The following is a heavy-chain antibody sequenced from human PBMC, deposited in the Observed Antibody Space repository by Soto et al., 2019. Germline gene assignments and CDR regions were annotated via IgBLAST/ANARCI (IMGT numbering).Heavy chain of an antibody. V-gene: IGHV3-74*01. J-gene: IGHJ6*04. CDR1: GFTLSGRS. CDR3: ARGWFGPDV. Sequence: EVQLVESGGGLVQPGGSLRLSCAASGFTLSGRSMHWVRQAPGKGLVWVSGIDNAGTDSTYADSVKGRFTSSRDNAKKMLYLQMNSLRVEDTAVYYCARGWFGPDVWGKGTTVTFSS. D-gene: IGHD3-10*01. CDR2: IDNAGTDS.